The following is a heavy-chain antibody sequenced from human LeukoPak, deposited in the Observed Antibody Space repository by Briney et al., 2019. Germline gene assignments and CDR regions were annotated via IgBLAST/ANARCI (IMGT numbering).Heavy chain of an antibody. D-gene: IGHD4-17*01. CDR2: IYHSGSA. CDR1: GYSISSGYY. CDR3: ARVGTYYADYVFGWFDP. J-gene: IGHJ5*02. V-gene: IGHV4-38-2*02. Sequence: NPSETLSLTCTVSGYSISSGYYWGWIRQPPGQGLEWIGNIYHSGSAYYNPSLKSRVTASLDTSKNQFSLKLTSVTAADTAVYYCARVGTYYADYVFGWFDPWGQGTLVTVSS.